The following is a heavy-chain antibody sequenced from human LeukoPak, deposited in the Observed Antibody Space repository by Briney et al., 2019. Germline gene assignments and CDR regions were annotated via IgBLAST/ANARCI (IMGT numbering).Heavy chain of an antibody. D-gene: IGHD3-3*01. J-gene: IGHJ4*02. CDR3: AAPFWSAYPN. Sequence: GGSLRLSCPASGLSVTKNYMSWVRQAPGQGLEWVSVICSGGNTYYAASVEGRFTISTDHSENTLYLQMNSMRAEDTAVYYCAAPFWSAYPNWGQGTLVTVSS. CDR1: GLSVTKNY. V-gene: IGHV3-66*01. CDR2: ICSGGNT.